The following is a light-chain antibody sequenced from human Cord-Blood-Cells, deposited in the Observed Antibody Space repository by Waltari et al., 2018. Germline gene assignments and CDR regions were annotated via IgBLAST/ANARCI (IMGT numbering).Light chain of an antibody. CDR2: GAS. CDR1: LRVSSN. Sequence: IVLTHSAATLSVSPGERATLTCRASLRVSSNLAWYQQKPGQAPRLLIYGASSRATGIPARFSGSGSGTDFTLTISSLQSEDFAVYYCQQYNSWPLTFGRGTKVEIK. CDR3: QQYNSWPLT. J-gene: IGKJ4*01. V-gene: IGKV3-15*01.